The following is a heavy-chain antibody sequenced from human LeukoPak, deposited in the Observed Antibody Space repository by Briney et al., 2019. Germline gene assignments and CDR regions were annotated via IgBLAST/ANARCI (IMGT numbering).Heavy chain of an antibody. CDR1: GFTLSSFG. Sequence: PGGSLRLSCAASGFTLSSFGMVWVRQAPGKGLEWVTLMWYDGRNKYYADSVKGRFTISRDNSENTLYLQMNSLRAEDTAVYYCARGDGYNFFDYWGQGTLVTVSS. J-gene: IGHJ4*02. V-gene: IGHV3-33*01. D-gene: IGHD5-24*01. CDR2: MWYDGRNK. CDR3: ARGDGYNFFDY.